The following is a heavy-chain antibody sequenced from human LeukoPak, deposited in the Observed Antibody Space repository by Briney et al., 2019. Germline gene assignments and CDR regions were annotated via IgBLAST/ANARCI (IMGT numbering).Heavy chain of an antibody. D-gene: IGHD3-10*01. Sequence: ASVKVSCEASGYTFTSYYMHWVRQAPGQGLEWMGVINPSGGSTSYAQKFQGRVTMTRDTSTSTVYMELSSLRSEDTAVYYCARLYGSGSYYNVRWFDPWGQGTLVTVSS. CDR2: INPSGGST. CDR1: GYTFTSYY. CDR3: ARLYGSGSYYNVRWFDP. V-gene: IGHV1-46*01. J-gene: IGHJ5*02.